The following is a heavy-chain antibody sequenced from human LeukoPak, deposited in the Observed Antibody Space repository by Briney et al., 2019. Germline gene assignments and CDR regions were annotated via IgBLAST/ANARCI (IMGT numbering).Heavy chain of an antibody. J-gene: IGHJ4*02. D-gene: IGHD5-12*01. V-gene: IGHV4-34*01. CDR1: GGSFRGYY. CDR2: INHSVRT. Sequence: PSETLSLTCAVSGGSFRGYYWSWIRKPPGTGLEGIGEINHSVRTNYNPSIKSRVTISVDTSKNQFSLKLSSATAADTAVYYCARDKGATIKGFDCWGQGTLVTVSS. CDR3: ARDKGATIKGFDC.